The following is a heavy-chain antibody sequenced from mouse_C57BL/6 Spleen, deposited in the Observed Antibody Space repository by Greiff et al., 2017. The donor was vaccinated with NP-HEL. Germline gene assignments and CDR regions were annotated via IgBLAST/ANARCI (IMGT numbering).Heavy chain of an antibody. CDR2: ISSGSSTI. D-gene: IGHD1-1*01. CDR3: ARRDYYGSRAFDY. Sequence: EVKLMESGGGLVKPGGSLKLSCAASGFTFSDYGMHWVRQAPEKGLEWVAYISSGSSTIYYADTVKGRFTISRDNAKNTLFLQRTSLRSEDTAMYYCARRDYYGSRAFDYWGQGTTLTVSS. CDR1: GFTFSDYG. V-gene: IGHV5-17*01. J-gene: IGHJ2*01.